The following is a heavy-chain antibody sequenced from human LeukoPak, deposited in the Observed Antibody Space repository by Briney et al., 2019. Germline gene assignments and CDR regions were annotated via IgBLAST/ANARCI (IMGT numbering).Heavy chain of an antibody. D-gene: IGHD3-3*01. Sequence: GGSLRLSCAPSGFPFSSYAMRWVRQAPGKGVEWVSAISGSGGSTYYADSVKGRFTISKDNSKTSLYLQRNSLRAEDTALYYWAREGYDFRYYMDVWGKGTTVTVSS. CDR3: AREGYDFRYYMDV. V-gene: IGHV3-23*01. CDR2: ISGSGGST. J-gene: IGHJ6*03. CDR1: GFPFSSYA.